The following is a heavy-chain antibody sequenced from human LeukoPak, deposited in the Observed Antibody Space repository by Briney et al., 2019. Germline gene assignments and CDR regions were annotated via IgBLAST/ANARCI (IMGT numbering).Heavy chain of an antibody. CDR3: ARVTSVAAAGVTMNYYYYYYMDV. CDR1: GGSFSGYY. CDR2: INHSGST. D-gene: IGHD6-13*01. Sequence: SETLSLTCAVYGGSFSGYYWSWIRQPPGKGLEWIGEINHSGSTNYNPSLKSRVTISVDTSKNQFSLQLNSVTPEDTAVYYSARVTSVAAAGVTMNYYYYYYMDVWGKGTTVTVSS. V-gene: IGHV4-34*01. J-gene: IGHJ6*03.